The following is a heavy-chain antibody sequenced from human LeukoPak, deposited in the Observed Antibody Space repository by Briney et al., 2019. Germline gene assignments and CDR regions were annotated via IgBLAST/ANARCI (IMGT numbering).Heavy chain of an antibody. CDR1: GGSISSSSYY. CDR2: IYYSGST. Sequence: SETLSLTCTVSGGSISSSSYYWGWIRQPPGKGLEWIGSIYYSGSTYYNPSLKSRVTISVDTSKNQFSRKLSSVTAADSAVYYCARHGFERYYYGSGSPIYMDVWGKGTTVTISS. D-gene: IGHD3-10*01. V-gene: IGHV4-39*01. J-gene: IGHJ6*03. CDR3: ARHGFERYYYGSGSPIYMDV.